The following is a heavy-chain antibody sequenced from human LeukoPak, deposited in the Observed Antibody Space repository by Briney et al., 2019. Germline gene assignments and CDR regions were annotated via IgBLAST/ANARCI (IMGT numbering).Heavy chain of an antibody. V-gene: IGHV4-34*01. CDR1: GGSFSGYY. CDR2: INHSGST. Sequence: SETLSLTCAVYGGSFSGYYWSWIRQPPGKGLEWIGEINHSGSTNYNPSLKSRVTISVDTSKNQFSLKLSSVTAADTAVYYCAVRYSSGWLLFDYWGQGTLVTVSS. D-gene: IGHD6-19*01. J-gene: IGHJ4*02. CDR3: AVRYSSGWLLFDY.